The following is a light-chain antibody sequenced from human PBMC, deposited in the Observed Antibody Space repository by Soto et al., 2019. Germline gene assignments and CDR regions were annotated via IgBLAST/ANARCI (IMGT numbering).Light chain of an antibody. CDR2: EDN. CDR3: QSVDSSDQGF. V-gene: IGLV6-57*02. Sequence: NFMLTQPHSVSGSPGKTVTISCTGSGGSLASNYVQWYQQRPGRAPTTVIYEDNDRPSGVPTRFSGSVDISSNSAFLTVSGLTTEDEADYYCQSVDSSDQGFFGGGTKLTVL. CDR1: GGSLASNY. J-gene: IGLJ2*01.